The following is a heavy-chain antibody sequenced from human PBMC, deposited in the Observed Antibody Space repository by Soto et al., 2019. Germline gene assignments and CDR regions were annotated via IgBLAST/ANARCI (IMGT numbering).Heavy chain of an antibody. Sequence: GGSLRLSCAASGFTFSSYAMSWVRQAPGKGLEWVSAISGSGGSTYYADSVKGRFTISRDNSKNTLYLQMNSLRAEDTAVYYCAKDLRVVVVAATTPYNWFDPWGQGTLVTVSS. CDR1: GFTFSSYA. V-gene: IGHV3-23*01. CDR2: ISGSGGST. D-gene: IGHD2-15*01. J-gene: IGHJ5*02. CDR3: AKDLRVVVVAATTPYNWFDP.